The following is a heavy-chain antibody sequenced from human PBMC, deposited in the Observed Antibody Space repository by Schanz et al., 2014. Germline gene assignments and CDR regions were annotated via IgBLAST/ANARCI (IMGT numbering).Heavy chain of an antibody. CDR1: GFTFSNYT. D-gene: IGHD3-10*01. CDR3: ARGVRVRGIIIDY. Sequence: EVPLVESGGGLVKPGGSLRLSCAASGFTFSNYTMYWVRQAPGKGLEWVSSITSTSRYIYYADSLKGRFTISRDNAKNSVYLQMNSLRAEDTAEYYCARGVRVRGIIIDYWGPGTLVTVSS. J-gene: IGHJ4*02. CDR2: ITSTSRYI. V-gene: IGHV3-21*01.